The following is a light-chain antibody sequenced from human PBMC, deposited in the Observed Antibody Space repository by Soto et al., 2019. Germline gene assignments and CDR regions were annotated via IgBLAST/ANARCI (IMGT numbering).Light chain of an antibody. V-gene: IGLV2-14*01. Sequence: QSALTQPASVSGSPGQSITISCTGTSSDVGGYEYVSWYQQYPGKAPKLMIYEVIDRPAGAPRRFSGSKSGNTASLTITGLQAADEADYYCSSYRTGGSYVFGSGTKVTVL. J-gene: IGLJ1*01. CDR3: SSYRTGGSYV. CDR1: SSDVGGYEY. CDR2: EVI.